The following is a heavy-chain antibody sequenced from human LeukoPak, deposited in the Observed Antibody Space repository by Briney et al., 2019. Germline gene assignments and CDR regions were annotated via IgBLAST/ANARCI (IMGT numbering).Heavy chain of an antibody. CDR1: AYTFTSYH. Sequence: ASVKVSCKSSAYTFTSYHINWLRQAPGQGLQWMGWISVYNGDTKYAQKFQGRVTMTTDTSTSTAYMELRSLRSDDTAVYYCARGLRDSSGEFDYWGQGTLVTVSS. CDR2: ISVYNGDT. CDR3: ARGLRDSSGEFDY. J-gene: IGHJ4*02. V-gene: IGHV1-18*01. D-gene: IGHD3-22*01.